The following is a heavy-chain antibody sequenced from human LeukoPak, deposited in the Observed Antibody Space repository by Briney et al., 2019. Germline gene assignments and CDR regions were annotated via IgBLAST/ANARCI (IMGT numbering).Heavy chain of an antibody. V-gene: IGHV4-39*07. CDR3: VRDHVSPGLSNWFDP. Sequence: PSETLSLTCTVSGGYISSTSYYWGWIRQPPGKGLEWIGIIYNRGSTDYNPSLKSRVTISVDTSKNQFSLKVTSVTASDTAMYYCVRDHVSPGLSNWFDPWGQGTLVTVSS. CDR2: IYNRGST. J-gene: IGHJ5*02. D-gene: IGHD3-16*01. CDR1: GGYISSTSYY.